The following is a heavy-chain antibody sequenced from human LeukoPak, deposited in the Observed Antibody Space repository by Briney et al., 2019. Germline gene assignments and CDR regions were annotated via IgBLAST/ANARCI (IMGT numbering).Heavy chain of an antibody. Sequence: SETLSLTCTVSGVSISSYYWSWVRQPPGKGMEWVGYIYYSGSTNYNPSLQSRVTISVHTSKNQFSLQLSSVPAADTAVYYCAIVHIWSGYYGAFDYWGQGTLVTVSS. CDR1: GVSISSYY. D-gene: IGHD3-3*01. CDR2: IYYSGST. CDR3: AIVHIWSGYYGAFDY. J-gene: IGHJ4*02. V-gene: IGHV4-59*01.